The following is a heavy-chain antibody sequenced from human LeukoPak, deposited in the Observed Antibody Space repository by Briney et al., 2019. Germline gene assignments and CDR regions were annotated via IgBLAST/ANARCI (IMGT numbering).Heavy chain of an antibody. CDR1: GYTFTGYY. CDR2: INPNSGGT. CDR3: ARDGDPRYSAPYNWFDP. Sequence: ASVKVSCKASGYTFTGYYMHWVRQAPGQGLEWMGWINPNSGGTNYAQKFQGRVTMTRDTSIGTAYMELSRLRSDDTAVYYCARDGDPRYSAPYNWFDPWGQGTLVTVSS. J-gene: IGHJ5*02. V-gene: IGHV1-2*02. D-gene: IGHD2-15*01.